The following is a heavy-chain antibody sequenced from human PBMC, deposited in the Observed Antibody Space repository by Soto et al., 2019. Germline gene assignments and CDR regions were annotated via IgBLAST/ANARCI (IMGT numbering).Heavy chain of an antibody. V-gene: IGHV3-48*03. Sequence: PGGSLRLSCAASGFTFSSYEMNWVRQAPGKGLEWVSYISSSGSTIYYADSVKGRFTISRDNAKNSLYLQMNSLRAEDTAVYYCARDSVVAAIHFDYWGQGTLVTVSS. CDR2: ISSSGSTI. D-gene: IGHD2-15*01. J-gene: IGHJ4*02. CDR3: ARDSVVAAIHFDY. CDR1: GFTFSSYE.